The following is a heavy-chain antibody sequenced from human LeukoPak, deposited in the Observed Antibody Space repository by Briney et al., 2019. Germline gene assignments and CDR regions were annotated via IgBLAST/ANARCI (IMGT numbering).Heavy chain of an antibody. Sequence: GGSLRLSCAASGFTFNNYAMSWVRQAPGKGLEWVSVIYSGGSTYYADSVKGRFTISRDNSKNTLYLQMNSLRAEDTAVYCCAREGGISGYPDYWGQGTLVTVSS. CDR1: GFTFNNYA. D-gene: IGHD3-22*01. CDR3: AREGGISGYPDY. CDR2: IYSGGST. V-gene: IGHV3-66*01. J-gene: IGHJ4*02.